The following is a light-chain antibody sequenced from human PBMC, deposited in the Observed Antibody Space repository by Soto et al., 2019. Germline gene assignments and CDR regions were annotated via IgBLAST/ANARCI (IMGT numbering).Light chain of an antibody. V-gene: IGLV2-14*01. CDR3: AAWGDSLV. Sequence: QSVLTQPASVSGSPGQSITISCTGTSSDVGGYNYVSWYQQHPGKAPKLMIYGVSNRPSGVSNRFSGSKSGNTASLTISGLQAEDEADYYCAAWGDSLVFGGGTKLTVL. J-gene: IGLJ2*01. CDR1: SSDVGGYNY. CDR2: GVS.